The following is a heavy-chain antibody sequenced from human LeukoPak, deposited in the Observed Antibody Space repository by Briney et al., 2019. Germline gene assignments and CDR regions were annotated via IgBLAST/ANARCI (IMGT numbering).Heavy chain of an antibody. CDR2: IYYSGST. CDR3: AREGGPYRPLDY. Sequence: TSETLSLTCTVSGGSIRSSNYYWGWIRQPPGKGLEWIGTIYYSGSTYYNPSLKSRITISVDTSKNQFSLKLTSVTAADTAVYYCAREGGPYRPLDYSGQGTLVTVSS. J-gene: IGHJ4*02. CDR1: GGSIRSSNYY. V-gene: IGHV4-39*07.